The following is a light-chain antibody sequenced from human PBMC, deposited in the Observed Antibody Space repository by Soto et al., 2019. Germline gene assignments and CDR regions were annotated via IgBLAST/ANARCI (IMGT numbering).Light chain of an antibody. Sequence: QTLLTQPPSVSATTGQRVTISCTASSSHVGAAYNVHWYQQHPRTAAKLLIYTNTNKPTGVPDRFSTSQSGTSAALVFTGLQAQYEADYYCQSYDSSLSGYVFGTGPKLNVL. CDR1: SSHVGAAYN. J-gene: IGLJ1*01. CDR3: QSYDSSLSGYV. V-gene: IGLV1-40*01. CDR2: TNT.